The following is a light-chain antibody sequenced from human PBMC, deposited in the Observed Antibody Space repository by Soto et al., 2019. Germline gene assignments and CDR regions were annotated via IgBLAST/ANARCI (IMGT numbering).Light chain of an antibody. CDR1: QSISSW. CDR3: QQYNSYPLT. Sequence: DIQMTQSPSTLSAAVGDRVTITCRASQSISSWLAWYQQKPGKAPKLLIYKASSLESGVPSRFRGSGSGTEFTLTISSLQPDDVATYYCQQYNSYPLTFGGGTKVEIK. CDR2: KAS. J-gene: IGKJ4*01. V-gene: IGKV1-5*03.